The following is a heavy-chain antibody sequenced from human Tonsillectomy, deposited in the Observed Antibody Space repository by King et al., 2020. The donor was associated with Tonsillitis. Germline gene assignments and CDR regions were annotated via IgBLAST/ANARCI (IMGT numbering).Heavy chain of an antibody. D-gene: IGHD5-12*01. CDR3: ARGGYSGYDHTHYFDY. J-gene: IGHJ4*02. CDR1: GFTFSGFW. Sequence: VQLVESGGGLVQPGGSLRLSCAASGFTFSGFWMNWVRQAPGKGLEWVANIKLDGTEKHYVDSVKGRFTISRDNAKNSLYLQMNSPRAEDTAVYYCARGGYSGYDHTHYFDYWGQGTLVTVSS. V-gene: IGHV3-7*03. CDR2: IKLDGTEK.